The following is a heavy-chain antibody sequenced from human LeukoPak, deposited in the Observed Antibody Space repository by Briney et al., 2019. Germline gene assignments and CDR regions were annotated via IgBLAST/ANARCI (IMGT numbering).Heavy chain of an antibody. CDR2: IRYDGSNK. J-gene: IGHJ3*02. CDR1: GFTFSTYG. V-gene: IGHV3-30*02. D-gene: IGHD5-12*01. CDR3: AKDLHRLGGDISFALDI. Sequence: TGGSLRLSCAASGFTFSTYGMHWVRQAPGKGLEWVAFIRYDGSNKYYADSVKGRFTISRDNSKNTLYLQMNSLRPEDTAVYYCAKDLHRLGGDISFALDIWGQGTMITVSS.